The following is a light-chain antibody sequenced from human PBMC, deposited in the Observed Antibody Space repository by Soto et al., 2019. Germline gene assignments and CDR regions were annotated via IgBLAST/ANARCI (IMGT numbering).Light chain of an antibody. J-gene: IGLJ3*02. V-gene: IGLV2-23*02. CDR3: CSYAGSSTWV. CDR2: EVD. CDR1: SRDVGGYNS. Sequence: QSALTQPASVSGSPGQSITISCTGTSRDVGGYNSVFWYQHHPGNAPKLIIFEVDKRPSGVSDRFSGSKSGNTASLTISGLQAEDEADYYCCSYAGSSTWVFGGGTKVTVL.